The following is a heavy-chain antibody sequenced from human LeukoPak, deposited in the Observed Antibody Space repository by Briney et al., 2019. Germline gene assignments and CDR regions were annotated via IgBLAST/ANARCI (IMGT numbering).Heavy chain of an antibody. CDR2: IIPIFGTA. V-gene: IGHV1-69*05. D-gene: IGHD3-10*01. Sequence: ASVKVSCKASGGTFSSYAISWVRQAPGQGLEWMGGIIPIFGTANYAQKFQGRVTITTDESTSTAYMELSSLRSEDTAVYYCEVRLQEYFQHWGQGTLVTVSS. J-gene: IGHJ1*01. CDR1: GGTFSSYA. CDR3: EVRLQEYFQH.